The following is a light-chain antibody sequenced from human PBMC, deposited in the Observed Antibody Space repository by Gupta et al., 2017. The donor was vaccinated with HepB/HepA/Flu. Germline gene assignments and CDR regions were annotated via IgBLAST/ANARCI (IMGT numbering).Light chain of an antibody. Sequence: LVLTQSPATLSVSPGETATLSCRASQSVNTYLAWYQQKLGQAPRLLIYDASTRATGVPARFSGSGSGTDFTLTISSLEPEDFAVYYCQERDNWLSFGGGTRVEIK. J-gene: IGKJ4*01. CDR2: DAS. CDR3: QERDNWLS. CDR1: QSVNTY. V-gene: IGKV3-11*01.